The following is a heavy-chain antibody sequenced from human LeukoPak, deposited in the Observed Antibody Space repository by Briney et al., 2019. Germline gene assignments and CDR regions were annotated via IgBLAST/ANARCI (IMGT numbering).Heavy chain of an antibody. CDR3: ARDAMIVVVSPPDY. Sequence: GGSLRLSCAASGFTFSSYSMNWVRQAPGKGLEWVAVISYDGSNEYYADSVKGRFTISRDNSKNTLYLQMNSLRAEDTAVYYCARDAMIVVVSPPDYWGQGTLVTVSS. J-gene: IGHJ4*02. V-gene: IGHV3-30*03. D-gene: IGHD3-22*01. CDR2: ISYDGSNE. CDR1: GFTFSSYS.